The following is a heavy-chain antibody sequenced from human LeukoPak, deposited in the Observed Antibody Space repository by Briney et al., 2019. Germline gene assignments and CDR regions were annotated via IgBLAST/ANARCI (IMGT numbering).Heavy chain of an antibody. CDR3: AIDNTRTIFGVVTPMDPGGFDY. V-gene: IGHV3-21*01. CDR2: ISSSSSSYI. J-gene: IGHJ4*02. D-gene: IGHD3-3*01. CDR1: EFSFSSYA. Sequence: GGSLRLSCAASEFSFSSYAMSWVRQAPGKGLEWVSSISSSSSSYIYYADSVKGRFTISGDNAKNSLYLQLNSLRAEDTSVYYCAIDNTRTIFGVVTPMDPGGFDYWGQGTLVTVSS.